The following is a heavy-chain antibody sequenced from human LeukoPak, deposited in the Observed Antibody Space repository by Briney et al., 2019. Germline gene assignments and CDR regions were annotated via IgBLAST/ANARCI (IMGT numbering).Heavy chain of an antibody. D-gene: IGHD3-10*01. Sequence: SQTLCLTCTVSGGSISSGDYYWSWIRQPPGKGLEWIGYIYYSGSTYYNPSLKSRVTISVDTSKNQFSLKLSSVTAADTAVYYCARGSGSYFFDYWGQGTLVTVSS. CDR1: GGSISSGDYY. CDR3: ARGSGSYFFDY. J-gene: IGHJ4*02. V-gene: IGHV4-30-4*01. CDR2: IYYSGST.